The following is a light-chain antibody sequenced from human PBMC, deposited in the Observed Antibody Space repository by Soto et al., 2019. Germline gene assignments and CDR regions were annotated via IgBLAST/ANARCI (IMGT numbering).Light chain of an antibody. Sequence: RVMTQSPVTLSVSPGESATLACRASQSVSSHVAWYQQKAGRAPRLLIYDTSSRVTGVPARFSGSGSETEFTLTISGLQSEDFAVYYCQQSDNWPLTFGGGTTLQIK. CDR3: QQSDNWPLT. J-gene: IGKJ4*01. V-gene: IGKV3-15*01. CDR1: QSVSSH. CDR2: DTS.